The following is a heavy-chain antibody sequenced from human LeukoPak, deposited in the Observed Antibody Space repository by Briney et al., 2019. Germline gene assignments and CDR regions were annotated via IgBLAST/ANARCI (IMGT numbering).Heavy chain of an antibody. Sequence: SETLSLTCAVYGESFSGYYWSWIRQPPGKGLEWIGNINHSGSTNYNPSLKSRVTISVDTSKNQFSLRLSSVTAADTAVYYCARMSIAAAGTVDYWGQGTRVTVSS. CDR1: GESFSGYY. CDR3: ARMSIAAAGTVDY. CDR2: INHSGST. D-gene: IGHD6-13*01. J-gene: IGHJ4*02. V-gene: IGHV4-34*01.